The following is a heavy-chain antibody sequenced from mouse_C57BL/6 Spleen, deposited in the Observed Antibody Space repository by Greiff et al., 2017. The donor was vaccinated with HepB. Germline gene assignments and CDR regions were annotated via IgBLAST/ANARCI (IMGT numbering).Heavy chain of an antibody. Sequence: VQLQQSGAELARPGASVKMSCKASGYTFTSYTMHWVKQRPGQGLEWIGYINPSSGYTKYNQKFKDKATLTADKSSSTAYMQLSSLTSEDSAVYYCARETGRCYYFDYWGQGTTLTVSS. J-gene: IGHJ2*01. V-gene: IGHV1-4*01. D-gene: IGHD4-1*01. CDR2: INPSSGYT. CDR3: ARETGRCYYFDY. CDR1: GYTFTSYT.